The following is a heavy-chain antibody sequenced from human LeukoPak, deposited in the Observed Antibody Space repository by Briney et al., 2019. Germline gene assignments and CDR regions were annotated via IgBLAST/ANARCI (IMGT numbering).Heavy chain of an antibody. CDR2: IKSKTDGGTT. D-gene: IGHD1-26*01. V-gene: IGHV3-15*01. J-gene: IGHJ4*02. CDR1: GFTFSNAW. Sequence: GGSLRLSCAASGFTFSNAWMSWVRQAPGKGLEWVGRIKSKTDGGTTDYAAPVKGRFTISRDDSQNTLYLQMNSLKTEDTAVYYCTTGAPRACRGSYSNCWGQGTLVTVSS. CDR3: TTGAPRACRGSYSNC.